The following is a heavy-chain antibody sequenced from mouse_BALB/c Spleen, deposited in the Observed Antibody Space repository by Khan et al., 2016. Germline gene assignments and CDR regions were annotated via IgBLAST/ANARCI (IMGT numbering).Heavy chain of an antibody. D-gene: IGHD2-2*01. CDR3: ARDGWGYYAMDY. V-gene: IGHV2-6-7*01. CDR2: IWGDGST. J-gene: IGHJ4*01. CDR1: GFSIIAYG. Sequence: QVQLKQSGPGLVAPSQSLSITCTVSGFSIIAYGVNWVRQPPGKGLEWLGMIWGDGSTDYNSALKSRLNITKDNSKNQVFLKMNSLQTDDTAKYYCARDGWGYYAMDYWGQGTSVTVSS.